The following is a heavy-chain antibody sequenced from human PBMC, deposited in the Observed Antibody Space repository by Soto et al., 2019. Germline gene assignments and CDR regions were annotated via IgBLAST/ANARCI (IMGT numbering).Heavy chain of an antibody. Sequence: GGSLILSCAASGFTFSSYGMHWVRQAPGKGLEWVAVIWYDGSNKYYADSVKGRFTISRDNSKNTLYLQMNSLRAEDTAVYYCAREATQYYDFWSGYPPPLDPWGQGTLVTVSS. V-gene: IGHV3-33*01. D-gene: IGHD3-3*01. CDR2: IWYDGSNK. CDR1: GFTFSSYG. CDR3: AREATQYYDFWSGYPPPLDP. J-gene: IGHJ5*02.